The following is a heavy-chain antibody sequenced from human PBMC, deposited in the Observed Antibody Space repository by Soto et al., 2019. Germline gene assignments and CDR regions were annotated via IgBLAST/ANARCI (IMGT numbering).Heavy chain of an antibody. CDR2: IKQDGSEK. Sequence: GGSLRLSCAASGFTFSSYWMSWVRQAPGKGLEWVANIKQDGSEKYYVDSVKGRFTISRDNAKNSLYLQMNSLRAEDTAVYYCARGPLVGATTYYFDYWGQGTLVTVSS. CDR1: GFTFSSYW. J-gene: IGHJ4*02. V-gene: IGHV3-7*01. CDR3: ARGPLVGATTYYFDY. D-gene: IGHD1-26*01.